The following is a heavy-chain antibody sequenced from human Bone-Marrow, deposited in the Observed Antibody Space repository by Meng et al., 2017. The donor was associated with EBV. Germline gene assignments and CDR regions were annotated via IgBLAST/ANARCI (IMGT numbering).Heavy chain of an antibody. Sequence: QVKVVQPGGEVKKPGSSVKVSCWTSGGTFNSDAVSWVLQAPGQGLEWMGGLIPMSGAPHYAQKFQGRVTITADESTSTHYMDLSNLRSDDTAMYYCASESGRGFTPDYWGQGTLVTVSS. J-gene: IGHJ4*02. CDR3: ASESGRGFTPDY. CDR1: GGTFNSDA. D-gene: IGHD3-10*01. CDR2: LIPMSGAP. V-gene: IGHV1-69*01.